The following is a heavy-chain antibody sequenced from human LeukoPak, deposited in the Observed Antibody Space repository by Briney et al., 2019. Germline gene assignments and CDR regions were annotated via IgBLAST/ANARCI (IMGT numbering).Heavy chain of an antibody. CDR3: ARDPPFYNYYYGMDV. D-gene: IGHD3-10*01. J-gene: IGHJ6*02. CDR2: IYTSGST. Sequence: PSETLSLTCTVSGGSISIYYCSWIRQPAGKGLEWIGRIYTSGSTNYNPSLKSRVTMSVDTSKNRFSLKLSSVTAADTAVYYCARDPPFYNYYYGMDVWGQGTTVTVSS. V-gene: IGHV4-4*07. CDR1: GGSISIYY.